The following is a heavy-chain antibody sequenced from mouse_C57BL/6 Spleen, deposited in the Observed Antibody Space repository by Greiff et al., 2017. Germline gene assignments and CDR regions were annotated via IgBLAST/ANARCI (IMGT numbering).Heavy chain of an antibody. V-gene: IGHV1-55*01. D-gene: IGHD2-5*01. CDR1: GYTFTSYW. CDR3: ARHYSNYGYYAMDY. Sequence: QVQLQQPGAELVKPGASVKMSCKASGYTFTSYWITWVKQRPGQGLEWIGDIYPGSGSTNYNEKFKSKATLTVDTSSSTAYMQLSSLTSEDSAVYYCARHYSNYGYYAMDYWGQGTSVTVSS. J-gene: IGHJ4*01. CDR2: IYPGSGST.